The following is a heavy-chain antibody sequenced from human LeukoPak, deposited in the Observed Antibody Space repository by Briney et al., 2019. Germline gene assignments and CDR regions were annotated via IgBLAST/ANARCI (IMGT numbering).Heavy chain of an antibody. J-gene: IGHJ6*02. CDR1: GFTFSSYG. D-gene: IGHD4-17*01. CDR2: IWYDGSNK. V-gene: IGHV3-33*01. CDR3: ASATTVTTYYYYGMDV. Sequence: PGGSLRLSCAASGFTFSSYGMHWVRQAPGKGLEWVAVIWYDGSNKYYADSVKGRFTISRDNSKNTLYLQMNSLRAEDTAVYYCASATTVTTYYYYGMDVWGQGTTVTVSS.